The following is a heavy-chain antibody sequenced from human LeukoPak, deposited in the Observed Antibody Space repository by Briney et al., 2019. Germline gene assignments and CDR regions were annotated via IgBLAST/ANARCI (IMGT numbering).Heavy chain of an antibody. V-gene: IGHV4-34*01. Sequence: ASETLSLTCAVYGWSFSGYYLSWIRQPPGKGLEWIGEINHSGSTNYNPALKSRVPISLDTSKHQFSLKLSSVTTADTAVYYCARGVAAAWRGLDWFDPWGQGTLVTVSS. J-gene: IGHJ5*02. CDR3: ARGVAAAWRGLDWFDP. D-gene: IGHD6-13*01. CDR2: INHSGST. CDR1: GWSFSGYY.